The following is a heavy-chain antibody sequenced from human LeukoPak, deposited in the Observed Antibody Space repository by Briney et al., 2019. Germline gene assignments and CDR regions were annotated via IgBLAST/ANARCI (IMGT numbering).Heavy chain of an antibody. CDR2: IKQDGSEK. Sequence: GGSLRLSCAASGFTFSSYWMSWVRQAPGKGLEWVANIKQDGSEKYYVDSVKGRFTISRDNAKNSLYLQMNGLRAEDTAVYYCARMRFWSGYRGDYWGQGTLVTVSS. CDR1: GFTFSSYW. CDR3: ARMRFWSGYRGDY. J-gene: IGHJ4*02. V-gene: IGHV3-7*01. D-gene: IGHD3-3*01.